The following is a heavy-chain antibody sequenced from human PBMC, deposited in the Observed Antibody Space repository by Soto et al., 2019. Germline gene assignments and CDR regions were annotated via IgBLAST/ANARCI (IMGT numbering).Heavy chain of an antibody. V-gene: IGHV4-59*01. CDR2: ISYSGST. CDR1: GGSISSYY. J-gene: IGHJ4*02. CDR3: ARQSNLGVASHSYFDY. Sequence: SETLSLTCTVSGGSISSYYWSWIRQPPGKGLEWIGYISYSGSTHYNPSLKSRVTISVDTSKNQFSLKLSCVTAAETAVIYCARQSNLGVASHSYFDYWGQGILVTVSS. D-gene: IGHD6-19*01.